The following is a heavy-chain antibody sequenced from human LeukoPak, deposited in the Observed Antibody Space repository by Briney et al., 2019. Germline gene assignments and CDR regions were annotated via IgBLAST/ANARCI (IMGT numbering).Heavy chain of an antibody. D-gene: IGHD3-22*01. V-gene: IGHV3-23*01. J-gene: IGHJ4*02. CDR1: GFTIRDYH. CDR2: ISGSGGST. CDR3: AKVALYDSSGYTDN. Sequence: GGSLRLSCAASGFTIRDYHMNWVRQAPGKGLEWVSAISGSGGSTYYADSVKGRFTISRDNSKNTLYLQMNSLRAEDTAVYYCAKVALYDSSGYTDNWGQGTLVTVSS.